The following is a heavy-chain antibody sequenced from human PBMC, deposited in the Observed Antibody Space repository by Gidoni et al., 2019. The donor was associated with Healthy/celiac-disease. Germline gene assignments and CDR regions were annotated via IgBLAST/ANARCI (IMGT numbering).Heavy chain of an antibody. CDR3: ARDLSNCTGGVCYYYYGMDV. V-gene: IGHV3-21*01. D-gene: IGHD2-8*02. Sequence: EVQLVESGGGLVKPGGSLRLSCAASGFTFSSSSMNWVRQAPGKGLEWVSSISSSSSYIYYADSVKGRFTISRDNAKNSLYLQMNSLRAEDTAVYYCARDLSNCTGGVCYYYYGMDVWGQGTTVTVSS. CDR2: ISSSSSYI. CDR1: GFTFSSSS. J-gene: IGHJ6*02.